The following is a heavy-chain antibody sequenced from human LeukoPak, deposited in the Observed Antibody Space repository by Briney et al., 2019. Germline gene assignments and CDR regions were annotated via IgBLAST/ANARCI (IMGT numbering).Heavy chain of an antibody. CDR1: GFTFSSYE. V-gene: IGHV3-23*01. CDR3: ARGVTIEYYFDY. Sequence: GGSLRLSCAASGFTFSSYEMNWVRQAPGKGLEWVSAISGSGGSTYYADSVKGRFTISRGNSKNMLYLQMNSLRAEDTAVYYCARGVTIEYYFDYWGQGTLVTVSS. D-gene: IGHD4-17*01. J-gene: IGHJ4*02. CDR2: ISGSGGST.